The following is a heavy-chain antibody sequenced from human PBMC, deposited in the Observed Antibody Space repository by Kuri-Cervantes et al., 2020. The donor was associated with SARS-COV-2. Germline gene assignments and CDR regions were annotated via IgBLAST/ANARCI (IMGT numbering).Heavy chain of an antibody. CDR3: ARECCGFSATRTSIAARGGYYGMDV. CDR1: GFTFSSYA. D-gene: IGHD6-6*01. V-gene: IGHV3-23*01. J-gene: IGHJ6*02. Sequence: GALKISCAASGFTFSSYAMSWVRQAPGKGLEWVSAISGSGGSTYYADSVKGRFTISRDNSKNTLYLQVNSLRAEDTAVYYCARECCGFSATRTSIAARGGYYGMDVWGQGTTVTVSS. CDR2: ISGSGGST.